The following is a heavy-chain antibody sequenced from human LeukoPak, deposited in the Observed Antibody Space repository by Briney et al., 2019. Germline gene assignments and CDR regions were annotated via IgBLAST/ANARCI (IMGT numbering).Heavy chain of an antibody. Sequence: SETLSLTCAVSGGSIRSYYWSWIRQPPGKGLEWIGYMHYTGTTNYNPSLKSRVTITGDTSKNQFSLKLSSVTAADTAVYYCARGGYYYYYMDVWGKGTTVTISS. CDR3: ARGGYYYYYMDV. J-gene: IGHJ6*03. CDR1: GGSIRSYY. CDR2: MHYTGTT. V-gene: IGHV4-59*12.